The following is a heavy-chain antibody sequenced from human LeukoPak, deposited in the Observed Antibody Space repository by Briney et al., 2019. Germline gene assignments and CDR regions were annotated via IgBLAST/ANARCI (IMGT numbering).Heavy chain of an antibody. CDR1: GFTSSSYW. J-gene: IGHJ5*02. V-gene: IGHV3-7*01. CDR3: ARDFVVGPQKWSWFDP. Sequence: PGGSLRLSCAASGFTSSSYWMSWVRQAPGKGLEWVANIKQDGSEKYYVDSVKGRFTISRDNAKNSLYLQMNSLRAEDTAVCYCARDFVVGPQKWSWFDPWGQGTLVTVSS. D-gene: IGHD2-15*01. CDR2: IKQDGSEK.